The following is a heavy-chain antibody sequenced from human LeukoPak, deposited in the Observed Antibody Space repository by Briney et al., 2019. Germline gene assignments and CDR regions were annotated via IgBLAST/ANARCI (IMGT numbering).Heavy chain of an antibody. CDR2: IYYSGST. V-gene: IGHV4-59*01. J-gene: IGHJ6*03. Sequence: SETLSLTCTVSGDSINNYFWTWIRQPAGKGLEWIGYIYYSGSTNYNPSLKSRVTISVDTSKNQFSLKLSSVTAADTAVYYCARVGYGDSYYYYYMDVWGKGTTVTVSS. CDR1: GDSINNYF. CDR3: ARVGYGDSYYYYYMDV. D-gene: IGHD4-17*01.